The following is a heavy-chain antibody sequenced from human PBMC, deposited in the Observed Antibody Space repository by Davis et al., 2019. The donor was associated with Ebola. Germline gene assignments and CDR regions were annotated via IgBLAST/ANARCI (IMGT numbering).Heavy chain of an antibody. V-gene: IGHV1-69*06. CDR1: GYTFTSYD. CDR3: ARATIVATNY. D-gene: IGHD5-12*01. Sequence: SVKVSCKASGYTFTSYDINWVRQAPGQGLEWMGGIIPIFGTANYAQKFQGRVTITADKSTSTAYMELRSLRSDDTAVYYCARATIVATNYWGQGTLVTVSS. J-gene: IGHJ4*02. CDR2: IIPIFGTA.